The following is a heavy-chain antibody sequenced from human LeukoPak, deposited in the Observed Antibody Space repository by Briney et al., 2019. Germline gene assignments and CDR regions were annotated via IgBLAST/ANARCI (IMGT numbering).Heavy chain of an antibody. V-gene: IGHV3-9*01. CDR3: AKGVVITSPFDY. Sequence: GRSLRLSCAASGFTFDDYAMHWVRQAPGKGLKWVSGISWNSGSIGYADSVKGRFTISRDNAKNSLYLQMNSLRAEDTALYYCAKGVVITSPFDYWGQGTLVTVSS. CDR1: GFTFDDYA. CDR2: ISWNSGSI. D-gene: IGHD3-3*01. J-gene: IGHJ4*02.